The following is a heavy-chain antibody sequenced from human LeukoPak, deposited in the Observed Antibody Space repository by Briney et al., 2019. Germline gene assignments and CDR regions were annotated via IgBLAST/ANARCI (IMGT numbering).Heavy chain of an antibody. Sequence: SETLSLTCTVSGGSISSGSYYWSWVRQPAGKGLEWIGRIYTSGSTNYNPSLKSRVTISVDTSKNQFSLKLSSVTAADTAVYYCAREGWELYFDYWGQGTLVTVSS. D-gene: IGHD1-26*01. CDR1: GGSISSGSYY. CDR2: IYTSGST. CDR3: AREGWELYFDY. J-gene: IGHJ4*02. V-gene: IGHV4-61*02.